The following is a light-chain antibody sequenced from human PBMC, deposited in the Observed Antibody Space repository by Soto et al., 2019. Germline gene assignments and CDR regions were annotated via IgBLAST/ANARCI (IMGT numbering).Light chain of an antibody. J-gene: IGKJ4*01. CDR3: QQFNSYPFT. CDR1: QGISSA. Sequence: AIQLTQSPSSLSASVGDRVTITCRASQGISSALAWYQQKPGKAPNPLIYDASNLESGVPSRFSGSGSGTDFTLTISSLQPEDFAAYYCQQFNSYPFTFSGGTKVEIK. CDR2: DAS. V-gene: IGKV1-13*02.